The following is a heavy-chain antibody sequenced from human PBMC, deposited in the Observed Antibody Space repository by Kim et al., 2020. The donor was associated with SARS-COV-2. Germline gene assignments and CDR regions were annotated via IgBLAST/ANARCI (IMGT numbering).Heavy chain of an antibody. CDR2: IYTGGRT. J-gene: IGHJ6*02. D-gene: IGHD1-26*01. V-gene: IGHV3-53*01. CDR1: EFTVSSYY. CDR3: ARVEVGWESGMDV. Sequence: GGSLRLSCAASEFTVSSYYMTWVRQAPGRGLEWVSVIYTGGRTYYADSVKGRFTISRDNSKNTLYLQMNSLRAEDTAVYYCARVEVGWESGMDVWGQGTTVTVSS.